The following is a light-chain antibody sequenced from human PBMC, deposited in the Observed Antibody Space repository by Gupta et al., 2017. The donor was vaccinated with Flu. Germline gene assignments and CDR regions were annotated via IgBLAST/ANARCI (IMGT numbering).Light chain of an antibody. CDR1: QSVSSY. CDR3: QQRSNWPIT. Sequence: IVLTQSPATLSLSPGESATLSCRASQSVSSYLAWYQQKPGQAPRLFIYDASNRAPGIPAQFSGSGSGTEFTLTISRLEREDFAVYFCQQRSNWPITFGRGTKVEIK. J-gene: IGKJ4*01. V-gene: IGKV3-11*01. CDR2: DAS.